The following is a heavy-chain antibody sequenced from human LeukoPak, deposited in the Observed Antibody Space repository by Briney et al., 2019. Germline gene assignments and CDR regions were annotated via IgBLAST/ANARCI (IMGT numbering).Heavy chain of an antibody. D-gene: IGHD3-22*01. Sequence: SETLSLTCTVSGGSISSSSYYWGWIRQPPGKGLEWIGSIYYSGSTYYNPSLKSRVTISVDTSKNQFSLKLSSVPAADTAVYYCARLWVEGYDSSGYYFDYWGQGTLVTVSS. V-gene: IGHV4-39*01. J-gene: IGHJ4*02. CDR3: ARLWVEGYDSSGYYFDY. CDR2: IYYSGST. CDR1: GGSISSSSYY.